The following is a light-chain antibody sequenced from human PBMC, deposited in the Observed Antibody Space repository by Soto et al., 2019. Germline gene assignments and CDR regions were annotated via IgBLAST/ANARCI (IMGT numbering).Light chain of an antibody. J-gene: IGKJ1*01. V-gene: IGKV3-20*01. Sequence: EIVLSQSPGTLSLSPGERATLSCRVSQSISSRHLAWYQQKPGQAPRLLIYAASTRATDIPDKFSGSGSGADFALSISRLEPEDFAVYYCQHYDTSLRTFGPGTKVDIK. CDR1: QSISSRH. CDR3: QHYDTSLRT. CDR2: AAS.